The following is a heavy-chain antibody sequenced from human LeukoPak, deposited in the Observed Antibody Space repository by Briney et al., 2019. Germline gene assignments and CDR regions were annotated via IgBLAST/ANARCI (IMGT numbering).Heavy chain of an antibody. CDR3: ARVVGATSYFDY. V-gene: IGHV4-4*07. CDR1: GGSIIGYY. Sequence: SETLSLTCTVSGGSIIGYYWSWMRQPAGKGLEWIGRIHTSGSTNYNPSLKSRITISVDTSKNQYSLKLTSVTAADTAVYYCARVVGATSYFDYWGQGTLVTVSS. D-gene: IGHD1-26*01. J-gene: IGHJ4*02. CDR2: IHTSGST.